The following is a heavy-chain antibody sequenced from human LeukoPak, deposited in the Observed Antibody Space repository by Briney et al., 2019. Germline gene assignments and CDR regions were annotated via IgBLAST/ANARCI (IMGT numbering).Heavy chain of an antibody. D-gene: IGHD2-8*02. CDR1: GFTFSTFA. CDR2: IFPSGGEI. J-gene: IGHJ4*02. CDR3: ATNRQVLLPFES. V-gene: IGHV3-23*01. Sequence: SGGSLRLSCAAPGFTFSTFAMIWVRQPPGKGLEWVSSIFPSGGEIHYADSVRGRFTISRDNSKSTLSLQMNSLRAEDTAIYYCATNRQVLLPFESLGQGTLVPGSS.